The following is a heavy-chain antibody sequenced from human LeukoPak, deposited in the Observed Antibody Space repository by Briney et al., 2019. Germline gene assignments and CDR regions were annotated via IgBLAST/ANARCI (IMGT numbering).Heavy chain of an antibody. V-gene: IGHV4-59*01. CDR2: IYSSGTT. Sequence: PSETLSLTCTVSGGFIRVFYWNWIRQPPGKGLEWIGHIYSSGTTDYNPSLKSRVTISVDTSKSQFSLKLTSVTAADAAVYYCARAGGGCSRTSCPIPYYGLDVWGQGTTVTVSS. CDR1: GGFIRVFY. D-gene: IGHD2-2*01. J-gene: IGHJ6*02. CDR3: ARAGGGCSRTSCPIPYYGLDV.